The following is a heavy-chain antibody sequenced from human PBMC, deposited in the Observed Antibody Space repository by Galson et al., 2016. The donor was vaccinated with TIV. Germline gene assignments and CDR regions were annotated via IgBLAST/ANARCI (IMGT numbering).Heavy chain of an antibody. J-gene: IGHJ3*02. D-gene: IGHD1-26*01. Sequence: SETLSLTCAVSGVSISTNNWWTWVRQPPGKGLEWIGEISPSGKTFYRPSLNSRVTISKDTSKNQFSLILTSVTAADTAVYYCKSRSGSYSRHDAFDIWGRGTEVTVSS. V-gene: IGHV4-4*02. CDR2: ISPSGKT. CDR3: KSRSGSYSRHDAFDI. CDR1: GVSISTNNW.